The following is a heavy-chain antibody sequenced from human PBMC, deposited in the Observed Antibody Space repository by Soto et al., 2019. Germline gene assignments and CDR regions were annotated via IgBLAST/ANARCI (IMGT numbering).Heavy chain of an antibody. CDR1: GGTFSSYA. CDR2: IIPIFGTA. V-gene: IGHV1-69*01. J-gene: IGHJ3*02. CDR3: ARDRGYSYHGAGAFDI. D-gene: IGHD5-18*01. Sequence: QVQLVQSGAEVKKPGSSVKVSCKASGGTFSSYAISWVRQTPGQGLEWMGGIIPIFGTANYAQKFQGRVTITADESTSTAYMELSSLRSEDTAVYYCARDRGYSYHGAGAFDIWGQGTMVTVSS.